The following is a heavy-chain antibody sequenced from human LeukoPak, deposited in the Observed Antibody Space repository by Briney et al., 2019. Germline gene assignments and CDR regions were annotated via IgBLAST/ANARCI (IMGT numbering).Heavy chain of an antibody. V-gene: IGHV4-4*07. CDR1: GGSISSYY. Sequence: PSETLSLTRTVSGGSISSYYWSWIRQPAGKGLEWIGRIYTSGSTNYNPSLKSRVTMSVDTSKNQFSLKLSSVTAADTAVYYCAREEGYCSGGSCYDYFDYWGQGTLVTVSS. CDR2: IYTSGST. CDR3: AREEGYCSGGSCYDYFDY. J-gene: IGHJ4*02. D-gene: IGHD2-15*01.